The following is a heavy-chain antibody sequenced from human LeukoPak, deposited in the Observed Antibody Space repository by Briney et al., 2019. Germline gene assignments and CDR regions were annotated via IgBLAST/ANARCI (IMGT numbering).Heavy chain of an antibody. J-gene: IGHJ3*02. V-gene: IGHV4-39*01. CDR2: IYYSGST. D-gene: IGHD1-26*01. CDR1: GGSISSSSYY. Sequence: SETLSLTCTVSGGSISSSSYYWGWIRQPPGTGLEWIGSIYYSGSTYYNPSLKSRVTISVDTSKNQFSLKLSSVTAADTAVYYCARQINSGSYYFGAFDIWGQGTMVTVSS. CDR3: ARQINSGSYYFGAFDI.